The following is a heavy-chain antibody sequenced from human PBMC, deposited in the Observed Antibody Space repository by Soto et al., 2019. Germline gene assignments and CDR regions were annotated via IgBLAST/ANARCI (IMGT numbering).Heavy chain of an antibody. CDR2: IAGVDI. J-gene: IGHJ3*01. CDR1: GLTMSTYA. D-gene: IGHD1-20*01. V-gene: IGHV3-23*01. CDR3: AKDHFKGNGIYDGFDV. Sequence: PRGSLRLSCAGNGLTMSTYAMSWVRQAPGKGLEWVSTIAGVDIFYADSVQGRFTISIDNSKNLLFLQMNSLTADDTATYYCAKDHFKGNGIYDGFDVWGQGTTVTVSS.